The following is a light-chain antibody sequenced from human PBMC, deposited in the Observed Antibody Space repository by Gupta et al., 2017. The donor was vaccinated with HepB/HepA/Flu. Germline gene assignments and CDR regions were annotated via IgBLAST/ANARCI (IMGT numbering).Light chain of an antibody. J-gene: IGKJ5*01. CDR3: QQYYEPPIT. CDR1: RNVLYSNSKDF. CDR2: WAS. V-gene: IGKV4-1*01. Sequence: DIVMTQSPAAMAGSPVEVATINCKSSRNVLYSNSKDFVAWYQRQPRPPPKLLIAWASTGAAGVPERCSGGWSGTYSLLTISSLQAEDAADYYRQQYYEPPITFGQGTRLEIK.